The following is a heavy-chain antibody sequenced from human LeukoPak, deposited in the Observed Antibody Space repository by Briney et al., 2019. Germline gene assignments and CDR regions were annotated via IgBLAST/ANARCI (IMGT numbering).Heavy chain of an antibody. CDR3: ARGYYGSGSPSDY. D-gene: IGHD3-10*01. CDR2: ISSSSSYI. CDR1: GFTFSSYS. J-gene: IGHJ4*02. Sequence: GGSLRLSCAASGFTFSSYSMNWVRQAPGKGLEWVSSISSSSSYIYYADSVKGRFTISRDNAKNSLYLQMNSQRAEDTAVYYCARGYYGSGSPSDYWGQGTLVTVSS. V-gene: IGHV3-21*01.